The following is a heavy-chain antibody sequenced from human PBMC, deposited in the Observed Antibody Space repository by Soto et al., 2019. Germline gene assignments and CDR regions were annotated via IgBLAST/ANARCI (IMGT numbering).Heavy chain of an antibody. CDR2: NAYSGNT. Sequence: QVHLREAGPGLVKPSETLSLSCTVSGGSISNFDWSWFRQPPGHGLEWIGYNAYSGNTNYNPSLKSRVSISVDTSKYQVSMNLTSVNAADKAFYYCARAPMVLSRSYFDSWGQGTPVTVSS. D-gene: IGHD2-8*01. J-gene: IGHJ4*02. V-gene: IGHV4-59*01. CDR1: GGSISNFD. CDR3: ARAPMVLSRSYFDS.